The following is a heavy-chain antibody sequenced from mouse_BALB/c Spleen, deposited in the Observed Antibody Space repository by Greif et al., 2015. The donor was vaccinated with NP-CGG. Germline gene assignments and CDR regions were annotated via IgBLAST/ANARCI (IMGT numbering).Heavy chain of an antibody. CDR3: ARDDYYGDY. CDR2: ISDGGSYT. D-gene: IGHD1-1*01. J-gene: IGHJ2*01. CDR1: GFTFSDYY. Sequence: EVKLVESGGGLVKPGGSLKLSCAASGFTFSDYYMYWVRQTPEKRLEWVATISDGGSYTYYPDSVKGRFTISRDNAKNNLYLQMSSLKSEDTAMYYCARDDYYGDYWGQGTTLTVSS. V-gene: IGHV5-4*02.